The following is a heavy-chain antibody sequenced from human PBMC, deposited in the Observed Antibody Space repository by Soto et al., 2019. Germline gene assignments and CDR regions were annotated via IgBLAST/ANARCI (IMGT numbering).Heavy chain of an antibody. Sequence: RGESLKISCKGSGYSFTSYWIGWVRQMPGKGLEWMGIIYPGDSDTRYSPSFQGQVTISADKSISTAYLQWSSLKASDTAMYYCARPLGGSQYYYYGMDVWGQGTTVTVSS. D-gene: IGHD1-26*01. CDR1: GYSFTSYW. J-gene: IGHJ6*02. CDR3: ARPLGGSQYYYYGMDV. CDR2: IYPGDSDT. V-gene: IGHV5-51*01.